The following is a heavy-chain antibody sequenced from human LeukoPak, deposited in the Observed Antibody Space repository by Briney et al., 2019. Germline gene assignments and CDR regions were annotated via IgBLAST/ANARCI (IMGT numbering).Heavy chain of an antibody. J-gene: IGHJ5*02. CDR1: GFIFSNYY. V-gene: IGHV3-7*01. D-gene: IGHD1-26*01. CDR3: ARDREGATGWFDP. CDR2: IKQDGSEK. Sequence: GGSLRLSCAASGFIFSNYYLNWVRQAPGKGLEWVANIKQDGSEKYYVDSVKGRFTISRDNAKNSLYLQMNSLRAEDTAVYYCARDREGATGWFDPWGQGTLVTVSS.